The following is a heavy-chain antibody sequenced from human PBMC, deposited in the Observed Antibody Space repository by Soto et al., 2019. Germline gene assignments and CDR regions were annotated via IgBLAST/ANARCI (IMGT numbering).Heavy chain of an antibody. CDR2: MYYSGST. CDR1: GGSISSRNYY. D-gene: IGHD3-10*01. V-gene: IGHV4-39*01. CDR3: ATSGSYHGWFAP. Sequence: SETLSLTCTVSGGSISSRNYYWGWIRQPPGKGLEWIGNMYYSGSTYYNPSLKSRVTISVDTSKNQFSLKLSSVTAADTAVYYCATSGSYHGWFAPWGQGTLVTVSS. J-gene: IGHJ5*02.